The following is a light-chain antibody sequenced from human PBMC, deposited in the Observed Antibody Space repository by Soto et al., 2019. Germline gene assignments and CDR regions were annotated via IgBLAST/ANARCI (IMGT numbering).Light chain of an antibody. CDR3: QQYHNLPRA. J-gene: IGKJ1*01. CDR1: QSVSIH. Sequence: IVMSQSPATLSVTPWESAARSGRASQSVSIHLAWDQQKPGQAPRLLIHGATTRATGIPARFSGSGSGTEFTLTISYLQSEDFAGYYCQQYHNLPRALGQGAKV. CDR2: GAT. V-gene: IGKV3-15*01.